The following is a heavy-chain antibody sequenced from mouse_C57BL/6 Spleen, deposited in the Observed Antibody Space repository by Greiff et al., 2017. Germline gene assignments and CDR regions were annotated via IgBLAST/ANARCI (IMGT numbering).Heavy chain of an antibody. V-gene: IGHV2-5*01. CDR3: AKEYYGSSDYAMDY. J-gene: IGHJ4*01. CDR1: GFSLTSYG. CDR2: IWRGGST. Sequence: QVQLQQSGPGLVQPSQSLSITCTVSGFSLTSYGVHWVRPSPGKGLEWLGVIWRGGSTDYNAAFMSRLSITKDNSKSQVFFKMNSLQADDTAIYYCAKEYYGSSDYAMDYWGQGTSVTVSS. D-gene: IGHD1-1*01.